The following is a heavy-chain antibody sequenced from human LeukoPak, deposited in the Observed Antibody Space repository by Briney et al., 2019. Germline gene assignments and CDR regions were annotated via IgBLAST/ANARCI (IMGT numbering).Heavy chain of an antibody. J-gene: IGHJ6*03. CDR1: GFTFSSYG. Sequence: PGGSLRLSCAASGFTFSSYGLHWVRQAPGKGLEGGTFIRYDGTDKYYADSVKGRFTISRDDSKNTLYLQMNSLRPEDTAVYYCAKGVYYCSSSTCPQYYYYMDVWGKGTTVTVSS. CDR2: IRYDGTDK. D-gene: IGHD2-2*01. V-gene: IGHV3-30*02. CDR3: AKGVYYCSSSTCPQYYYYMDV.